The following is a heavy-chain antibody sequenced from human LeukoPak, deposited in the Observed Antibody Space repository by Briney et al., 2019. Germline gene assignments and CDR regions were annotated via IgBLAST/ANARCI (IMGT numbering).Heavy chain of an antibody. CDR2: IYYSGST. CDR3: ARDTRYWGSDY. J-gene: IGHJ4*02. CDR1: GGSISSYY. Sequence: PSETLSLTCTVSGGSISSYYWSWIRQPPGKGLEWIGYIYYSGSTNYNPSLKSRVTISVDTSKNQFSLKLSSVTAADTAVYYCARDTRYWGSDYWGQGTLVTVSS. V-gene: IGHV4-59*01. D-gene: IGHD7-27*01.